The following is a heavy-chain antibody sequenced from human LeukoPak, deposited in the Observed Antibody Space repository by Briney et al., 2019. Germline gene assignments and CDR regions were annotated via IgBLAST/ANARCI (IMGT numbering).Heavy chain of an antibody. J-gene: IGHJ3*02. D-gene: IGHD6-13*01. V-gene: IGHV4-31*03. Sequence: SETLSLTCTVSGGSISSGGYYWSWIRQHPGKGLEWIGYIYYSGSTYSNPSLKSRVTISVDTSKNQFSLKLSSVTAADTAVYYCARHYGQQLVPGAFDIWGQGTMVTVSS. CDR1: GGSISSGGYY. CDR2: IYYSGST. CDR3: ARHYGQQLVPGAFDI.